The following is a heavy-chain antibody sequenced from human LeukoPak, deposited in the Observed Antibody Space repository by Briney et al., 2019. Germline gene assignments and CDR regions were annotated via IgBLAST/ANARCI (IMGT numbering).Heavy chain of an antibody. J-gene: IGHJ5*02. Sequence: PSETLSLTCTVSGGSISSGNYYWSWIRQPPGKGLEWIGYIYYSGSTNYNPSLKSRVTISVDTSKNQFSLKLSSVTAADTAVYYCAGVTLGNWFDPWGQGTLVTVSS. CDR3: AGVTLGNWFDP. D-gene: IGHD5-18*01. CDR1: GGSISSGNYY. CDR2: IYYSGST. V-gene: IGHV4-61*01.